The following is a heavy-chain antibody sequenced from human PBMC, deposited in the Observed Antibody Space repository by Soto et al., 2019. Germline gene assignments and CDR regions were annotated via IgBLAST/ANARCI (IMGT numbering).Heavy chain of an antibody. D-gene: IGHD2-15*01. CDR1: GFTFRSYA. V-gene: IGHV3-30*01. CDR3: TRDRSLTVVVAGY. J-gene: IGHJ4*02. Sequence: QVQLVESGGGVVQPGRSLRLSCAASGFTFRSYAMHWVRQAPGKGLEWVSFISHDGSDQYYADSVKGRFTISRDNSKNTVYLQMNSLRPGDTAVYYCTRDRSLTVVVAGYWGLGTLVTVSS. CDR2: ISHDGSDQ.